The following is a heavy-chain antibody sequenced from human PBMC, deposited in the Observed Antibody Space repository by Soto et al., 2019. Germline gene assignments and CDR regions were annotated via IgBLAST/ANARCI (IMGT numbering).Heavy chain of an antibody. CDR1: GFTFSSHW. CDR2: INNDGSDT. Sequence: EVQLVESGGGLVQPGGSLRLSCVASGFTFSSHWMHWVRQVPGKGLVWVSRINNDGSDTSHADSVEGRFTISRDNAKNTLYLQMNILRAEDTAVYYCARNNWGIDYWGQGTLVTVSS. CDR3: ARNNWGIDY. D-gene: IGHD7-27*01. J-gene: IGHJ4*02. V-gene: IGHV3-74*01.